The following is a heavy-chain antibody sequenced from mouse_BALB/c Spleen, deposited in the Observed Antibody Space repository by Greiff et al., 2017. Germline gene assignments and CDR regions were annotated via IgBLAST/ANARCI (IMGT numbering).Heavy chain of an antibody. J-gene: IGHJ4*01. CDR2: IWAGGST. CDR3: ARDRHYYGSLYAMDY. Sequence: VKLVESGPGLVAPSQSLSITCTVSGFSLTSYGVHWVRQPPGKGLEWLGVIWAGGSTNYNSALMSRLSISKDNSKSQVFLKMNSLQTDDTAMYYCARDRHYYGSLYAMDYWGQGTSVTVSS. V-gene: IGHV2-9*02. CDR1: GFSLTSYG. D-gene: IGHD1-1*01.